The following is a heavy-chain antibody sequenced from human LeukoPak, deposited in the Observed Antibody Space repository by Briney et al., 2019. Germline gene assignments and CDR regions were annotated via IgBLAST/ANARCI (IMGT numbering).Heavy chain of an antibody. CDR3: ARRGRIAAAGYYYYYYYMDV. CDR2: INHSGST. D-gene: IGHD6-13*01. J-gene: IGHJ6*03. CDR1: GYSISSGYY. Sequence: SETLSLTCTVSGYSISSGYYWSWIRQPPGKGLEWIGEINHSGSTNYNPSLKSRVTISVDTSKNQFSLKLSSVTAADTAVYYCARRGRIAAAGYYYYYYYMDVWGKGTTVTISS. V-gene: IGHV4-38-2*02.